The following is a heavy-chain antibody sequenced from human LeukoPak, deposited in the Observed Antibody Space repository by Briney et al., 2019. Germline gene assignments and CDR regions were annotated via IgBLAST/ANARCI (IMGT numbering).Heavy chain of an antibody. V-gene: IGHV3-30*04. CDR3: ARVSPTTLRFGGTLDY. J-gene: IGHJ4*02. CDR2: ISYDGSNK. Sequence: GGSLRLSCAASGFTFSSYAMHWVRQAPGKGLEGVAVISYDGSNKYYADSVKGRFTISRDNSKNTLYLQMNSLRAEDTAVYYCARVSPTTLRFGGTLDYWGQGTLVTVSS. CDR1: GFTFSSYA. D-gene: IGHD3-3*01.